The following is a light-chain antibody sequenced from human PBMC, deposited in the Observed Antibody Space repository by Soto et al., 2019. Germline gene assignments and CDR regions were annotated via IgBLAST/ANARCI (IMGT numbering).Light chain of an antibody. Sequence: DIQMPQSPSSLSASVGERVTITCRASQSIRSYLNWYQQTQGQAPKIXIYAASRLQSGVPSRFSGSGSGTDFTRTISSLQHEDVATDSCQQSYSNTPTFGQGTRLEIK. CDR2: AAS. V-gene: IGKV1-39*01. CDR3: QQSYSNTPT. J-gene: IGKJ5*01. CDR1: QSIRSY.